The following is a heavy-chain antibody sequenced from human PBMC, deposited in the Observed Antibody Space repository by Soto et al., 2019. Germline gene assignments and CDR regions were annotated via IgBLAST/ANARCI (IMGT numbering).Heavy chain of an antibody. Sequence: ASVKVSCKTSGYIFTNYGVAWVRQAPGQGLELVAWISGYNGYPKHTQKFQGRVTVTTDTTTRTGYMELRNLRSDDTAVYYCARASAGALYDFWGQGTRVTVYS. CDR1: GYIFTNYG. CDR2: ISGYNGYP. V-gene: IGHV1-18*01. J-gene: IGHJ4*02. CDR3: ARASAGALYDF. D-gene: IGHD6-13*01.